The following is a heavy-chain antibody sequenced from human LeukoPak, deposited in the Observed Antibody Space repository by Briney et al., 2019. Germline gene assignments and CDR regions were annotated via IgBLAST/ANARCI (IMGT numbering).Heavy chain of an antibody. Sequence: GGSLRLSCAASGFTFSSYAMSWVRQAPGKGLEWVSAISGSGGSTYYADSVKGRFTIPRDNSKNTLYLQMNSLRAEDTAVYYCAKDGVASGSYLNWFDPWGQGTLVTVSS. CDR3: AKDGVASGSYLNWFDP. J-gene: IGHJ5*02. D-gene: IGHD1-26*01. CDR1: GFTFSSYA. V-gene: IGHV3-23*01. CDR2: ISGSGGST.